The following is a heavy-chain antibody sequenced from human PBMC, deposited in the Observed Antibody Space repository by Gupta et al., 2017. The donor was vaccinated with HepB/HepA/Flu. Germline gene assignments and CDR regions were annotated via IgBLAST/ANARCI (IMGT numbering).Heavy chain of an antibody. CDR2: IVAGGST. CDR1: GYTLTHYY. V-gene: IGHV1-46*01. D-gene: IGHD6-13*01. CDR3: ARETAAAGKTFDY. Sequence: QVLLVQSGAEMKGPGASVKVSCKTSGYTLTHYYMHWVRQAPGQGLEWMGLIVAGGSTIYAQKFQGRVTVTRDTYTSTVYMDLSSLRSEDTAVYFCARETAAAGKTFDYWGQGTLVTVSS. J-gene: IGHJ4*02.